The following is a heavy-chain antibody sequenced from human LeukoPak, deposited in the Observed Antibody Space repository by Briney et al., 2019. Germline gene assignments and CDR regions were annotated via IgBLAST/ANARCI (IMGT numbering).Heavy chain of an antibody. CDR2: ISSSSSTI. CDR3: ASESTDDFDY. V-gene: IGHV3-48*02. CDR1: GFTFSSYS. J-gene: IGHJ4*02. D-gene: IGHD5/OR15-5a*01. Sequence: PGGSLRLSCAASGFTFSSYSMNWVRQAPGKGLEWVSYISSSSSTIYYADSVKGRFTISRDNAKNSLYLQMNSLRDEDTAVYCCASESTDDFDYWGQGTLVTVSS.